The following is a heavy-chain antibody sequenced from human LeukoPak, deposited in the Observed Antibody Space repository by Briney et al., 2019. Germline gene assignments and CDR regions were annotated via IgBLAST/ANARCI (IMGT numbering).Heavy chain of an antibody. CDR1: GFIFSNYA. Sequence: PGGSLRLSCAASGFIFSNYAMSWVRQAPGKGLEWVSAITGSGGNTYSADSVKGQFTISRDNSKNTLYLQMNSLRAEDTAVYYCAKDRGSGSYVLGDYFDYWGQGTLVTVSS. CDR3: AKDRGSGSYVLGDYFDY. V-gene: IGHV3-23*01. D-gene: IGHD1-26*01. CDR2: ITGSGGNT. J-gene: IGHJ4*02.